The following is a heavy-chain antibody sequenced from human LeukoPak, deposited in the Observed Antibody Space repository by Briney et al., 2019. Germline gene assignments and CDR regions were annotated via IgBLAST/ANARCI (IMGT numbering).Heavy chain of an antibody. Sequence: SETLSLTCTVSGGSISSGSYYWSWIRQPAGKGLEWIGRIYTSGSTNYNPSLKSRVTISVDTSKNQFSLKLSSVTAADTAVYYCARDGSGGWYYFDYWGQGTLVTVSS. CDR3: ARDGSGGWYYFDY. J-gene: IGHJ4*02. CDR2: IYTSGST. V-gene: IGHV4-61*02. CDR1: GGSISSGSYY. D-gene: IGHD6-19*01.